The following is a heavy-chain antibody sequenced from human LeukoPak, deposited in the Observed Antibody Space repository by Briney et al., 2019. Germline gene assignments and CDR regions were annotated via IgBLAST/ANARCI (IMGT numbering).Heavy chain of an antibody. J-gene: IGHJ6*02. CDR1: GASISGWY. CDR2: IYGSGYT. CDR3: ARGAREDTAMVAGYYYGMDV. D-gene: IGHD5-18*01. V-gene: IGHV4-59*08. Sequence: PSETLSLTCTVSGASISGWYWSWIRQPPGKGLEWIGYIYGSGYTNYNPSLKSRVTISVDTSKNQFSLKLSSVTAADTAVYYCARGAREDTAMVAGYYYGMDVWGQGTTVTVSS.